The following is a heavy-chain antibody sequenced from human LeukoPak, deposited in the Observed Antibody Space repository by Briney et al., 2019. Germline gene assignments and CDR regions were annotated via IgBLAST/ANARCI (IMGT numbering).Heavy chain of an antibody. D-gene: IGHD2-15*01. CDR2: IYYSGST. CDR3: ARALYCSGGSCPFDY. V-gene: IGHV4-59*01. CDR1: GGSISSYY. J-gene: IGHJ4*02. Sequence: NSSETLSLTCTVSGGSISSYYWSWIRQPPGKGLEWIGYIYYSGSTNYNPSLKSRVTISVDTSKNQFSLKLSSVTAADTAVYYCARALYCSGGSCPFDYWGQGTLVTVSS.